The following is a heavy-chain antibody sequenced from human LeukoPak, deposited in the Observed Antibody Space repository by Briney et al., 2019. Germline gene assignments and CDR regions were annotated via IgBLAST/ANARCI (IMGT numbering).Heavy chain of an antibody. CDR3: ARDHGSSSWYYY. CDR1: GSISSSTYY. D-gene: IGHD6-13*01. J-gene: IGHJ4*02. Sequence: SETLSLTCTVSGSISSSTYYWGWIRQPPGKGLEWIGSIDYSGNTYYNVSLKSRITISVDTSKNHFSLRLNSVTAADTAVYYCARDHGSSSWYYYWGQGTLVTVSS. CDR2: IDYSGNT. V-gene: IGHV4-39*07.